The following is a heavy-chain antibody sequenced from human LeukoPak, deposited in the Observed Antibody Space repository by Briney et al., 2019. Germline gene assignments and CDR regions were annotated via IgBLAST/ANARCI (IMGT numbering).Heavy chain of an antibody. D-gene: IGHD1-26*01. CDR1: GGSINRRSYY. V-gene: IGHV4-39*07. J-gene: IGHJ5*01. CDR3: ARDGSTTNWFYY. CDR2: SDYSGST. Sequence: SETLSLTCTVSGGSINRRSYYWGWIRQPPGKGLEWIGSSDYSGSTYNNPSLKNRVTISVDTSKNQFSLTLSSVTAADTAVYYCARDGSTTNWFYYWGQGTLVTVSS.